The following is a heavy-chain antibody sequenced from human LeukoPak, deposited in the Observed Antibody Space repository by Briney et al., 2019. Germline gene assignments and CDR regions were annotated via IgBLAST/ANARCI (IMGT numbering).Heavy chain of an antibody. CDR2: IDHSGMN. CDR3: AREASSDPRLSSYFLDV. V-gene: IGHV4-59*11. Sequence: SETLSLTCSVSGDSISSHIWSWIRQPPGKGLECIGYIDHSGMNNYNSALKSRATLSVDTSTNQFSLKLTSVTAADTAFYSCAREASSDPRLSSYFLDVWGEGTAVTVSS. CDR1: GDSISSHI. D-gene: IGHD6-19*01. J-gene: IGHJ6*03.